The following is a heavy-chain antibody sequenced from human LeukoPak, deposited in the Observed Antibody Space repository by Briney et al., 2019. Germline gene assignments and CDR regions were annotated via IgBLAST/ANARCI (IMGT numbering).Heavy chain of an antibody. J-gene: IGHJ4*02. CDR2: IWYDGSNS. CDR1: GFSFSSYG. D-gene: IGHD6-13*01. CDR3: TTVRGSSSRRWYIDY. Sequence: GGSLRLSCAASGFSFSSYGMHWVRQAPDKGLEWVAVIWYDGSNSYYADSVKGRFTISRDNSRNTLYLQMNSLRAEATAVYYCTTVRGSSSRRWYIDYWGQGTLVTASS. V-gene: IGHV3-33*01.